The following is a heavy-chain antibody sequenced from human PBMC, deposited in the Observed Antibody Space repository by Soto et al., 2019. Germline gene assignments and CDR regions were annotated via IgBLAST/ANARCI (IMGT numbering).Heavy chain of an antibody. CDR2: ISGRDGST. CDR1: GFPFNTYD. D-gene: IGHD3-10*01. CDR3: AKGGHLDY. J-gene: IGHJ4*02. V-gene: IGHV3-23*01. Sequence: EVQVLESGGGLVQPGGSLRLSCAASGFPFNTYDMSWVRQPPGKGLEWVSVISGRDGSTHYADSVKGRFTISRDNSKNTLFLQMNSLRAEDMAVYYCAKGGHLDYWGQGTLVTVSS.